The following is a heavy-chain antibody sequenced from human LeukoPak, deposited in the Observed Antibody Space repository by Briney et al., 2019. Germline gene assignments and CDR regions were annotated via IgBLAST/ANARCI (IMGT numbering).Heavy chain of an antibody. V-gene: IGHV4-30-4*07. CDR1: GDSISSGGYS. D-gene: IGHD6-13*01. Sequence: PSETLSLTCAVSGDSISSGGYSWSWIRQTPGKGLEWIAYIHDSGSTYNNPSLKSRLSISIDTSKNQFSLKLNSVTAADTAVYYCARVVAAAGNNWFDPWGQGTRVTVSS. CDR2: IHDSGST. CDR3: ARVVAAAGNNWFDP. J-gene: IGHJ5*02.